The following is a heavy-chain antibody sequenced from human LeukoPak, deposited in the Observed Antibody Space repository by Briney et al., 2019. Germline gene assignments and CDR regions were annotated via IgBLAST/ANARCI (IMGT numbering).Heavy chain of an antibody. CDR2: ISGSGGST. Sequence: PGGSLRLSCAASGFTFSSYAMSWVRQAPGKGLEWVSAISGSGGSTYYADSVKGRFTISRDNSKNTLYLQMNSLRAEDTAVYYCAKDRSYYDSSGYYQIPYWGQGTLVTVSS. CDR3: AKDRSYYDSSGYYQIPY. CDR1: GFTFSSYA. V-gene: IGHV3-23*01. J-gene: IGHJ4*02. D-gene: IGHD3-22*01.